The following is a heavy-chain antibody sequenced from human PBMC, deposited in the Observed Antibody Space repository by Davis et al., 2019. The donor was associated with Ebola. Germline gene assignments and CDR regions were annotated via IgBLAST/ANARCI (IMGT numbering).Heavy chain of an antibody. Sequence: GGSLRLSCAASGFTFSSYGMHWVRQAPGKGLEWVAFIRYDGSNKYYADSVRGRFTISRDNPKNTLYLQLNSLRAEDTAVYYCARDIVLAPGSTQSFDYWGQGTLVTVSS. CDR2: IRYDGSNK. CDR1: GFTFSSYG. CDR3: ARDIVLAPGSTQSFDY. D-gene: IGHD2-2*01. V-gene: IGHV3-30*02. J-gene: IGHJ4*02.